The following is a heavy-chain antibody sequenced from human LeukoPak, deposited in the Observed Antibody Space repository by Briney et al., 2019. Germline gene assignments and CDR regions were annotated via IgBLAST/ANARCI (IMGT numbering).Heavy chain of an antibody. D-gene: IGHD3-22*01. V-gene: IGHV1-46*01. CDR2: INPSGGST. Sequence: ASVKVSCKASGGTFISYAISWVRQAPGQGLEWMGIINPSGGSTSYAQKFQGRVTMTRDTSTSTVYMELSSLRSEDTAVYYCARGYSSGLDYWGQGTLVTVSS. CDR1: GGTFISYA. CDR3: ARGYSSGLDY. J-gene: IGHJ4*02.